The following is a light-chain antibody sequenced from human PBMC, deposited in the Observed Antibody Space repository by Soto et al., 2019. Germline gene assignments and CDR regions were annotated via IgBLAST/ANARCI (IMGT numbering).Light chain of an antibody. J-gene: IGLJ3*02. CDR1: SSDVGGYNY. CDR2: DVN. V-gene: IGLV2-11*01. CDR3: CSYAGSYTWM. Sequence: QSALTQPPSASGSPGQSVTISCTGTSSDVGGYNYVSWHQQHPGKAPKLIIYDVNKRPSGVPDRFSGSKSGNTASLTISGLQAEDEADYFCCSYAGSYTWMFGGGTKLTVL.